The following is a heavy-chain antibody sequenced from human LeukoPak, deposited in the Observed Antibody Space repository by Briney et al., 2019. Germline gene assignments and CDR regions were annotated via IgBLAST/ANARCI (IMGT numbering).Heavy chain of an antibody. D-gene: IGHD3-10*01. V-gene: IGHV3-23*01. Sequence: GGSLRLSCAASGFTFSSYEMTWVRQAPGKGLEWVSAISGSGGSTYYADSVKGRFTISRDNSKNTLYLQMNSLRAEDTAVYYCAKYGSGRNYFDYWGQGTLVTVSS. CDR1: GFTFSSYE. J-gene: IGHJ4*02. CDR2: ISGSGGST. CDR3: AKYGSGRNYFDY.